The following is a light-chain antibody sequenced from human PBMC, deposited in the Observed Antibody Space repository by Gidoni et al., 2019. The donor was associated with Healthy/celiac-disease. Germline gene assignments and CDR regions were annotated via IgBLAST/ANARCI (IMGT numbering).Light chain of an antibody. V-gene: IGLV1-47*01. CDR2: RNN. J-gene: IGLJ3*02. CDR3: AAWDDSLSGWV. Sequence: QSVLTQPPSASGTPGQRVTISCSGSSSNIGSNYVYWYRQLPGTAPKLLIYRNNQRPSGVPDRFSGSKSGTSASLAIIGLRSEDEADYYCAAWDDSLSGWVFGGGTKLTVL. CDR1: SSNIGSNY.